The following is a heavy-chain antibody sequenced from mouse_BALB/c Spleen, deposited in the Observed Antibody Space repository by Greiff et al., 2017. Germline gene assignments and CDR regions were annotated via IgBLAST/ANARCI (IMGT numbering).Heavy chain of an antibody. CDR1: GFNIKDTY. Sequence: EVQLQQSGAELVKPGASVKLSCTASGFNIKDTYMHWVKQRPEQGLEWIGRIDPANGNTKYDPKFQGKATITADTSSNTAYLQLSSLTSEDAAVYYCARDYYGKYFDVWGAGTTVTVSS. CDR3: ARDYYGKYFDV. D-gene: IGHD1-1*01. V-gene: IGHV14-3*02. J-gene: IGHJ1*01. CDR2: IDPANGNT.